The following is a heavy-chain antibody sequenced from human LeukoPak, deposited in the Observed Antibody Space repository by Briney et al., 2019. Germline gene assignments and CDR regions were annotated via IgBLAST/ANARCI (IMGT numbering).Heavy chain of an antibody. CDR3: AKGLTWDSTSCSD. Sequence: PGGSLRLSCAASGFSFSNYAMSWVRQAPGKGLEWVSAIVGTGGNVYYADSVKGRFTISRDNFKSTLYLQMNSPRAEDTAVYYCAKGLTWDSTSCSDWGQGTLVTVSS. CDR2: IVGTGGNV. J-gene: IGHJ4*02. D-gene: IGHD2-2*01. V-gene: IGHV3-23*01. CDR1: GFSFSNYA.